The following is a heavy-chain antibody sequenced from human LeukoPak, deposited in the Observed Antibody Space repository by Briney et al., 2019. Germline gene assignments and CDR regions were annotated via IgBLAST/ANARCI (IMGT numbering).Heavy chain of an antibody. D-gene: IGHD2-8*01. CDR3: ARDLSMADLGWFDP. V-gene: IGHV4-38-2*02. Sequence: SQTLSLTCTVSGGSISSGYYWGWIRQPPGKGLEWIGSIYHSGSTYYNPSLKSRVTISVDTSKNQFSLKLSSVTAADTAVYYCARDLSMADLGWFDPWGQGTLVTVSS. J-gene: IGHJ5*02. CDR2: IYHSGST. CDR1: GGSISSGYY.